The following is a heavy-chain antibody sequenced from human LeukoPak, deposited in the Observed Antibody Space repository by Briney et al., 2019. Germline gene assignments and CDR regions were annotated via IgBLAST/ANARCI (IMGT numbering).Heavy chain of an antibody. CDR2: INTYDGNT. D-gene: IGHD2-15*01. CDR3: ARDFATWYFDY. J-gene: IGHJ4*02. Sequence: GASVTVSCKASGYTFSNYHVSWVRQAPGQGLEWMGWINTYDGNTNYAQNFQGRVAMTTDTSTSTAYMELRSLRSDDTAVYYCARDFATWYFDYWGQGTLVTVSS. CDR1: GYTFSNYH. V-gene: IGHV1-18*01.